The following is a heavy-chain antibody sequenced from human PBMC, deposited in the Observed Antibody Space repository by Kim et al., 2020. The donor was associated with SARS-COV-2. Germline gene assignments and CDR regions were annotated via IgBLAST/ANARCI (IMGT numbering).Heavy chain of an antibody. CDR3: ARDASAAGTYYFDH. D-gene: IGHD6-13*01. J-gene: IGHJ4*02. V-gene: IGHV4-30-4*01. CDR2: IYYSGST. Sequence: SETLSLTCTVSGGSISSSYYYWSWIRQPPGKGLEWIGYIYYSGSTYYNPSLRSRVTISVDPSKNQFSLKLSSVTAADTAVYYCARDASAAGTYYFDHWGQGTLVTVSS. CDR1: GGSISSSYYY.